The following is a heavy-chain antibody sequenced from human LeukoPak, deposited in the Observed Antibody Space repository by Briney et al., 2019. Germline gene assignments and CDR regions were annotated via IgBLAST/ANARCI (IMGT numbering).Heavy chain of an antibody. J-gene: IGHJ4*02. Sequence: GASVKVSCKASGYTFTSYGISWVRQAPGQGLEGRGWISAYNGNTNYAQKLQGRVTMNKDTYTRTEYMERRSRRANDTAVYYCARAVITFGGVIVYFDYWGQGTLVTVSS. D-gene: IGHD3-16*02. CDR2: ISAYNGNT. CDR3: ARAVITFGGVIVYFDY. V-gene: IGHV1-18*01. CDR1: GYTFTSYG.